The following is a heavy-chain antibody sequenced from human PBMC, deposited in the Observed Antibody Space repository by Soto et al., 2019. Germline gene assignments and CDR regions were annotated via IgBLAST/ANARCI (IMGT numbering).Heavy chain of an antibody. D-gene: IGHD1-26*01. CDR3: ATRRTRGSYRYFDY. J-gene: IGHJ4*02. CDR2: IYYSGST. Sequence: QVQLQESGPGLVKPSETLSLTCTVSGGSISSYYWSWIRQPPGKGLEWIGYIYYSGSTNYNPSLKSRVTISVDTSKNQFSLKLSSVTATDTAVYYCATRRTRGSYRYFDYWGQGTLVTVSS. CDR1: GGSISSYY. V-gene: IGHV4-59*08.